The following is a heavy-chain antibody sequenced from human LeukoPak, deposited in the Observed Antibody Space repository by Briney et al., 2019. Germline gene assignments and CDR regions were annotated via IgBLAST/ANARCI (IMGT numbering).Heavy chain of an antibody. CDR2: IYPGDSDT. CDR1: GYRFTSYW. J-gene: IGHJ6*02. V-gene: IGHV5-51*01. Sequence: GESLKISSKAFGYRFTSYWIGWVRPMPGEGLEWMGGIYPGDSDTRYNPSFQGQVTLSDDKSISTAYLQWSSLKASDTAMYYCARHLPNYYYGMDVWGQGTTVTVSS. CDR3: ARHLPNYYYGMDV.